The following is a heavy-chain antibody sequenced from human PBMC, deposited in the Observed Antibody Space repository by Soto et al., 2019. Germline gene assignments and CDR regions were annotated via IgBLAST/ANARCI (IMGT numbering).Heavy chain of an antibody. V-gene: IGHV3-23*01. CDR3: AKDAAYYFDY. J-gene: IGHJ4*02. CDR1: GFTFTSYA. Sequence: GSLRLSCSASGFTFTSYAMSWVRQAPGKGLEWVSGISGSGGDTKSADSVRGRFTISRDNARNSLYLRMSSLRPEDTALYYCAKDAAYYFDYWGQGTLVTVSS. D-gene: IGHD6-25*01. CDR2: ISGSGGDT.